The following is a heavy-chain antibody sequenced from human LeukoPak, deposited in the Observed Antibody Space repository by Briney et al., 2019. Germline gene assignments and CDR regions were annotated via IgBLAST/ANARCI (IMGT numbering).Heavy chain of an antibody. CDR3: ARAMVRGVIISGGFDL. V-gene: IGHV3-33*01. CDR1: GFTFSSYD. D-gene: IGHD3-10*01. Sequence: GGSLRLSCAASGFTFSSYDMHWVRQAPGKGLEWVAVIWYDGSNKYYADSVKGRFTISRDNSKNTLYLQINSLRAEDTAVYYCARAMVRGVIISGGFDLWGRGTLVTVSS. J-gene: IGHJ2*01. CDR2: IWYDGSNK.